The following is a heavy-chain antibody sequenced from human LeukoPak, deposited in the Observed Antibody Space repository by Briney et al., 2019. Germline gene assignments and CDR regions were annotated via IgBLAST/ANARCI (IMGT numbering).Heavy chain of an antibody. CDR3: AREGDY. V-gene: IGHV3-7*01. Sequence: PGGSLRLSCAASGFTFSSYWVSWVRQAPGKGLEWVANIKQDGSEKYYVDSVKGRFTISRDNAKNSLYLQMNSLRAEDTAVYYCAREGDYWGQGTLVTVSS. CDR1: GFTFSSYW. CDR2: IKQDGSEK. J-gene: IGHJ4*02.